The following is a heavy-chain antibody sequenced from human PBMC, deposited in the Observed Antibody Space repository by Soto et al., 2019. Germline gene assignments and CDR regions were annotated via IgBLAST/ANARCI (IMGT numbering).Heavy chain of an antibody. J-gene: IGHJ6*02. Sequence: PGGSLRLSCAASGFPFSSYGMHWVRQAPGKGLEWVAVISYDGSNKYYADSVKGRFTISRDNSKNTLYLQMNSLRAEDTAVYYCAKDYGDYENYYYGLDVWGQGTMVTVSS. CDR2: ISYDGSNK. V-gene: IGHV3-30*18. CDR1: GFPFSSYG. CDR3: AKDYGDYENYYYGLDV. D-gene: IGHD4-17*01.